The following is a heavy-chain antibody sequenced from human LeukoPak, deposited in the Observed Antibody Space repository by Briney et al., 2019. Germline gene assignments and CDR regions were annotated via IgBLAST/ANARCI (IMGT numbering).Heavy chain of an antibody. CDR3: AKDMSSLVSAAIPNFDY. Sequence: PGGSLRLSCAASGFTFSNYGIHWLRQAPGKGLEWVAFIRYDGSDKFYADSMKGRFTISRDNSKNTLYLQMNSLRAEDTAVYYCAKDMSSLVSAAIPNFDYWGQGTLVTVSS. D-gene: IGHD2-2*02. CDR2: IRYDGSDK. J-gene: IGHJ4*02. CDR1: GFTFSNYG. V-gene: IGHV3-30*02.